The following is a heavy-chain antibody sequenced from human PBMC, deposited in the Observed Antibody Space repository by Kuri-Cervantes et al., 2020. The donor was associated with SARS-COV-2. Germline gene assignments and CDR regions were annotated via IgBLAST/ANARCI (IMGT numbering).Heavy chain of an antibody. CDR1: GGSISSSSYY. CDR3: ARGLRGLTHDY. Sequence: SETLSLTCTVSGGSISSSSYYWGWIRQPPGKGLEWTGSIYYSGSTYYNPSLKSRVTISVDTSKNQFSLKLSSVTAADTAVYYCARGLRGLTHDYWGQGTLVTDSS. CDR2: IYYSGST. D-gene: IGHD4/OR15-4a*01. V-gene: IGHV4-39*01. J-gene: IGHJ4*02.